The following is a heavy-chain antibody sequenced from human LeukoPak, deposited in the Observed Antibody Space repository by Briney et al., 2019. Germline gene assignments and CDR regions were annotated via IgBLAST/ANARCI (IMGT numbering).Heavy chain of an antibody. Sequence: SETLSLTCTVSGGSISSYYWSWIRQPPGKGLEWIGYIYYSGSTNYNPSLKSRVTISVDTSKNQFSLKLSSVTAADTAVYYCASRGRNWNPISDAFDIWGQGTMVTVSS. D-gene: IGHD1-20*01. CDR2: IYYSGST. CDR3: ASRGRNWNPISDAFDI. V-gene: IGHV4-59*08. J-gene: IGHJ3*02. CDR1: GGSISSYY.